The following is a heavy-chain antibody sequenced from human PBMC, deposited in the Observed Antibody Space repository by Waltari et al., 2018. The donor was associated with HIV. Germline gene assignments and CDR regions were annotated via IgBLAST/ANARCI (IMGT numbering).Heavy chain of an antibody. Sequence: LVESGGPLAQIGESLRRTCGAYDCYVHQNPGTGCRPSPGKGQEWVSNIDKDGKVFYGDSVRGRFTHSRDNAKNSLNLQMTGLRVDDTAIYYCARFATHFYDGFGWGGFEAYGMDVWGQGTTVTVSS. V-gene: IGHV3-53*01. CDR3: ARFATHFYDGFGWGGFEAYGMDV. CDR1: DCYVHQNP. J-gene: IGHJ6*02. D-gene: IGHD3-16*01. CDR2: IDKDGKV.